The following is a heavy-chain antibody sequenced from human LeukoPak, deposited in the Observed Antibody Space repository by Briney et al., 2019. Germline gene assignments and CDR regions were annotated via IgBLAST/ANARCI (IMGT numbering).Heavy chain of an antibody. CDR3: ARGPPGVASAGTDAHYYYYYMDV. D-gene: IGHD6-13*01. CDR2: INHSVIT. J-gene: IGHJ6*03. Sequence: SETLSLTCAVYGGSFSGYYWGWIRQPPGKGLEWIGEINHSVITNYNPSLKSRVTISVDTSKKQFSLKLSSVTAADTAVYYCARGPPGVASAGTDAHYYYYYMDVWGKGTTVTVSS. V-gene: IGHV4-34*01. CDR1: GGSFSGYY.